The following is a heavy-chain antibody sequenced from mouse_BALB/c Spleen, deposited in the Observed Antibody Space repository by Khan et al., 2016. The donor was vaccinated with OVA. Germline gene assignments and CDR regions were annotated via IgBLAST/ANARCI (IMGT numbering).Heavy chain of an antibody. J-gene: IGHJ3*01. V-gene: IGHV2-9*02. CDR1: GFSLSNYG. CDR3: ARSYDYDVGGFAY. CDR2: IWTGGIT. D-gene: IGHD2-4*01. Sequence: VQLQESGPGLVAPSQSLPITCTVSGFSLSNYGIHWVRQPPGKGLEWLGVIWTGGITNYNSALMSRLIISKDNSKSQVFLKMNRLQTDDTAIYYCARSYDYDVGGFAYWGQGTLVTVST.